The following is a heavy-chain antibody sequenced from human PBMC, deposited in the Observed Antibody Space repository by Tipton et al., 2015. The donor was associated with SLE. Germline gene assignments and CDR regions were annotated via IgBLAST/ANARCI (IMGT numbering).Heavy chain of an antibody. CDR1: GDSISSGYYY. Sequence: TLSLTCTVSGDSISSGYYYWTWIRQHPGKGLEWIGYISYSGSTFYNPSLKSRLTMSVDTSKNQFSLRLSSVTAADTAVFYCASTQSTVPTRPNYYYYMDVWGKGTTVTVSS. CDR2: ISYSGST. J-gene: IGHJ6*03. V-gene: IGHV4-31*03. CDR3: ASTQSTVPTRPNYYYYMDV. D-gene: IGHD4-17*01.